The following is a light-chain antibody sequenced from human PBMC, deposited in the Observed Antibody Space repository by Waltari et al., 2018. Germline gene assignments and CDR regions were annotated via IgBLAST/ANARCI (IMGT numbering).Light chain of an antibody. CDR2: WAS. J-gene: IGKJ4*01. CDR3: QHRNTGLT. Sequence: DIVMTQSPDSLAVSLGERATIHCKSSQSVLYSSNNNNYLAWYQQKPGQSPKLLIYWASTRESGVPDRFSGSGSGADFTLTISTLQAEDVAVYYCQHRNTGLTFGGGTKVEIE. CDR1: QSVLYSSNNNNY. V-gene: IGKV4-1*01.